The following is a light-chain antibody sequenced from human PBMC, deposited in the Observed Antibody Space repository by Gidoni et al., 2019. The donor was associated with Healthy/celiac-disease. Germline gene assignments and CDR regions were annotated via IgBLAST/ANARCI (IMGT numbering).Light chain of an antibody. V-gene: IGLV2-23*02. Sequence: QSDLTQPASASGSPGPSLTISCPGTSSDVGRYNLVSCYQQHPGDAPKLMIYEVSKRPSVVSNRFSGSKSGNTASLTISGLQAEDEADYYCCSYAGSSTLDVVFGGGTKLTVL. J-gene: IGLJ2*01. CDR1: SSDVGRYNL. CDR2: EVS. CDR3: CSYAGSSTLDVV.